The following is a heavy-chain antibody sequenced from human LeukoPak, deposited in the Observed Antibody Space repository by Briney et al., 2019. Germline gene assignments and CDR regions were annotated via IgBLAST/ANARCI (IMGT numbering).Heavy chain of an antibody. D-gene: IGHD3-9*01. CDR2: IIPIFGTA. J-gene: IGHJ5*02. Sequence: SVKVSCKASGGTFSSYAISWVRQAPGQGLEWMGGIIPIFGTANYAQKFQGRITITADESTSTAYMELSSLRSEDTAVYYCARAVTIFWPWFDPWGQGTLVTVSS. CDR1: GGTFSSYA. CDR3: ARAVTIFWPWFDP. V-gene: IGHV1-69*13.